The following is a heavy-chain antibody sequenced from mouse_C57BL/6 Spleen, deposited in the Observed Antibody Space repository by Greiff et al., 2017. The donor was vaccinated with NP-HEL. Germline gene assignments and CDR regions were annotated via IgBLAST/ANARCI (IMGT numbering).Heavy chain of an antibody. CDR1: GYAFSSSW. V-gene: IGHV1-82*01. Sequence: VKLVESGPELVKPGASVKISCKASGYAFSSSWMNWVKQRPGKGLEWIGRIYPGDGDTNYNGKFKGKATLTADKSSSTAYMQLSSLTSEDSAVYFCAREGIYYYGSSPSVDFDVWGTGTTVTVSS. J-gene: IGHJ1*03. D-gene: IGHD1-1*01. CDR3: AREGIYYYGSSPSVDFDV. CDR2: IYPGDGDT.